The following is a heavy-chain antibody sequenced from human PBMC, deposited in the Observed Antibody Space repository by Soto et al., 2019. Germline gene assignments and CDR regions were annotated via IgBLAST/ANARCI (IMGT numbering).Heavy chain of an antibody. V-gene: IGHV4-34*01. CDR1: GGSFSGYY. D-gene: IGHD2-21*01. CDR2: INHSGST. Sequence: PSETLSLTCAVYGGSFSGYYWSWIRQPPGKGLEWIGEINHSGSTNYNPSLKSRVTISVDTSKNQFSLKLSSVTAADTAVYYCARVPLWWRAKPKNMDVWGKGTTVTVSS. CDR3: ARVPLWWRAKPKNMDV. J-gene: IGHJ6*03.